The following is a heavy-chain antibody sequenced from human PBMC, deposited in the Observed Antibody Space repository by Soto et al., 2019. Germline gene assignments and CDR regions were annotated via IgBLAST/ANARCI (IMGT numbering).Heavy chain of an antibody. D-gene: IGHD4-4*01. CDR2: ISSSSSYL. V-gene: IGHV3-21*01. CDR1: GCTFSSYS. J-gene: IGHJ3*02. Sequence: GGSLRLPCAASGCTFSSYSMNWVRQAPGKGLEWVSSISSSSSYLYYADSVKGQFTISRDNAKNSLYLQMNSLRAEDTVVFYWARANYSGPKAFDIWGQGTMVTVTS. CDR3: ARANYSGPKAFDI.